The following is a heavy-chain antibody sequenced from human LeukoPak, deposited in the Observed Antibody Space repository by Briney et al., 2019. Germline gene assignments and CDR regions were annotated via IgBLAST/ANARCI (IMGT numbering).Heavy chain of an antibody. CDR3: AKNPKAVTISGVPSQGY. Sequence: SETLSLTCTVSGGSISSSSYYWGWIRQPPGKGLEWIGSIYYSGSTYYNPSLKSRVTISVDTSKNQFSLKLSSVTAADTAVYYCAKNPKAVTISGVPSQGYWGQGTLVTVSS. V-gene: IGHV4-39*07. CDR1: GGSISSSSYY. J-gene: IGHJ4*02. CDR2: IYYSGST. D-gene: IGHD3-3*01.